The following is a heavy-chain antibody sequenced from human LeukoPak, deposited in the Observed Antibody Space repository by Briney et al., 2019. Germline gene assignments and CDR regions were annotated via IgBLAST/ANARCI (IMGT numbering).Heavy chain of an antibody. CDR2: ISGSGHNT. Sequence: QPGGSLRLSCAASGFTFSNFAMSWVRQAPGKGLEWVSAISGSGHNTYYADSVKGRFTISRDNSKNTLYLQMNGLRAGDTALYYCAKGNPGLVYYFDSWGQGTLVTVSS. J-gene: IGHJ4*02. V-gene: IGHV3-23*01. D-gene: IGHD6-6*01. CDR1: GFTFSNFA. CDR3: AKGNPGLVYYFDS.